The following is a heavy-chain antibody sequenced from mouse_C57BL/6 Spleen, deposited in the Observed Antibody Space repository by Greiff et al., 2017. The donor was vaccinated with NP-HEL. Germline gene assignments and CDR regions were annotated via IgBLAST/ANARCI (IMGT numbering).Heavy chain of an antibody. J-gene: IGHJ4*01. CDR2: INPSSGYT. CDR3: ARDYYGKIRAMDY. Sequence: QVQLQQSGAELAKPGASVKLSCKASGYTFTSYWMHWVKQRPGQGLEWIGYINPSSGYTKYNQKFKDKATLTADKSSSTAYMQLSSLTYEDSAVHYCARDYYGKIRAMDYWGQGTSVTVSS. V-gene: IGHV1-7*01. CDR1: GYTFTSYW. D-gene: IGHD2-1*01.